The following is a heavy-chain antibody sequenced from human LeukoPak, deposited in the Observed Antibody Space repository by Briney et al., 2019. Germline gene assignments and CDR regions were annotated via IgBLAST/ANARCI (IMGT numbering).Heavy chain of an antibody. Sequence: GGSLRLSCAASGFTVSSNFMSWVRQAPGKGLEWVSVIFTGGSTNYTDSVKGRFTIARDNSKNTLYLHMNSLRVEDTAVYYCARHRIAVAADAFDIWGQGTMVTVSS. J-gene: IGHJ3*02. CDR1: GFTVSSNF. V-gene: IGHV3-53*01. CDR3: ARHRIAVAADAFDI. CDR2: IFTGGST. D-gene: IGHD6-19*01.